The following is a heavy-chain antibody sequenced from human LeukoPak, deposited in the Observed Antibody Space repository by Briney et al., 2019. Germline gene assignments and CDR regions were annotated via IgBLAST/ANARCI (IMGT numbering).Heavy chain of an antibody. V-gene: IGHV3-7*01. Sequence: PGGSLRLSSVASGFTFNKYWVSWVRQAPGKGLEWVANIKQDGSEKSYVDSVKGRFTISRDNAKNSVYLQMNSVRAEDTAMYYCARDDIVLETAKDAFHLWGEGTKVTVSS. CDR2: IKQDGSEK. CDR3: ARDDIVLETAKDAFHL. CDR1: GFTFNKYW. J-gene: IGHJ3*01. D-gene: IGHD2-21*02.